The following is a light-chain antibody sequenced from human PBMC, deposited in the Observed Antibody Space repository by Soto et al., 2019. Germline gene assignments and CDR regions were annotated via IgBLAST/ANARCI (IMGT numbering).Light chain of an antibody. Sequence: QSALTQPASVSGSPGQSITISCTGTSSDVGSYNLVSWYQQHPGKGPKLMIYEGSKRPSGVSNRFSGSKSGNTASLTISGLQAEDEADYYCCSYAGSSTFDVVFGGGTKVTVL. CDR1: SSDVGSYNL. CDR3: CSYAGSSTFDVV. CDR2: EGS. V-gene: IGLV2-23*03. J-gene: IGLJ2*01.